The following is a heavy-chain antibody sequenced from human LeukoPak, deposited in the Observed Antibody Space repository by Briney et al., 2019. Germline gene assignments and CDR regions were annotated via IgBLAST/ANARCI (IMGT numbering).Heavy chain of an antibody. J-gene: IGHJ4*02. CDR3: ARGLLAISLDFDY. CDR1: RFTFSRYS. Sequence: GRSLRLSCAASRFTFSRYSMHWVRQAPGKGLEWVSYISSSSSYTNYADSVKGRFTISRDNAKNSLYLQMNSLRAEDTAVYYCARGLLAISLDFDYWGQGTLVTVSS. D-gene: IGHD3-22*01. CDR2: ISSSSSYT. V-gene: IGHV3-21*05.